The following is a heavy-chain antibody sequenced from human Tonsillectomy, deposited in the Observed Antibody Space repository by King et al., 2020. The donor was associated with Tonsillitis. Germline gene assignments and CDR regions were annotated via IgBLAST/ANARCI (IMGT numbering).Heavy chain of an antibody. V-gene: IGHV1-69*01. D-gene: IGHD6-19*01. Sequence: QLVQSGAEVKKPGSSVKVSCKASGGTFSSYAISWVRQAPGQGLEWMGGIIPIFGTANYAQKFQGRVTITADESTSTAYMELSSLRSEEQAVYYCARDPRSGWPYYYYGMDVWGQETTVTVSS. CDR3: ARDPRSGWPYYYYGMDV. CDR1: GGTFSSYA. J-gene: IGHJ6*02. CDR2: IIPIFGTA.